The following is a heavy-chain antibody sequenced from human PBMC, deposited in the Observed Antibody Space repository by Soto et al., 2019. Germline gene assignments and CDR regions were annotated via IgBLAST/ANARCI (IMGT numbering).Heavy chain of an antibody. Sequence: SETLSLTCTVSGGSISSYYWSWIRQPPGKGLEWIGYIYYSGSTNYNPSLKSRVTISVDTSKNQFSLKLSSVTAADTAVYYCARRGLAVDTNFDYWGQGTLVTVSS. CDR3: ARRGLAVDTNFDY. CDR2: IYYSGST. J-gene: IGHJ4*02. V-gene: IGHV4-59*01. CDR1: GGSISSYY. D-gene: IGHD5-18*01.